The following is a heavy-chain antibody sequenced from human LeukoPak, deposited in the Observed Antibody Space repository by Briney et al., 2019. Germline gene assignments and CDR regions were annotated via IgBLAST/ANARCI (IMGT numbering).Heavy chain of an antibody. CDR1: GYTFTSYG. Sequence: ASVKVSCKASGYTFTSYGISWVRQAPGQGLEWMGWINPNSGGTNYAQKFQGRVTMTRDTSISTAYMELSRLRSDDTAVYYCARVEWELPYDAFDIWGQGTMVTVSS. V-gene: IGHV1-2*02. J-gene: IGHJ3*02. CDR3: ARVEWELPYDAFDI. CDR2: INPNSGGT. D-gene: IGHD1-26*01.